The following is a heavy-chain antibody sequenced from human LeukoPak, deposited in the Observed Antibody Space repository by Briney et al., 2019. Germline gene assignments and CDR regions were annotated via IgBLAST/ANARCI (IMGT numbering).Heavy chain of an antibody. D-gene: IGHD3-22*01. V-gene: IGHV3-23*01. CDR3: AKDADISVELVVITSFDS. Sequence: PGGTLRLSCAASGFTFSSHGINWVRQTPGKGLEWVSAISGSGNRAYHADSVKGRFTISRDNSKNMLYLQMNSLRAEDTALYYCAKDADISVELVVITSFDSWGQGTLVTVSS. CDR2: ISGSGNRA. CDR1: GFTFSSHG. J-gene: IGHJ4*02.